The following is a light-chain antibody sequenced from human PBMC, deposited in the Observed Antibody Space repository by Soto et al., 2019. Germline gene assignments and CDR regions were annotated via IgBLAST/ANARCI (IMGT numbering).Light chain of an antibody. Sequence: DIQMTQSPSSLSASVGDSVTITCRASQRISNYLNWYQQKPGKAPKLLVYAASSLQSGVPSRFSGSGSGTDFTLTISSLQPEDCATYYCQQSYSTPFTFGPGTKVDIK. CDR3: QQSYSTPFT. CDR1: QRISNY. V-gene: IGKV1-39*01. CDR2: AAS. J-gene: IGKJ3*01.